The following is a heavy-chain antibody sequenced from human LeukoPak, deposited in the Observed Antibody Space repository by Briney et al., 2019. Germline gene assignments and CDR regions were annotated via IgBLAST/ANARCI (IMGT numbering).Heavy chain of an antibody. CDR2: INPNSAGT. V-gene: IGHV1-2*02. Sequence: ASVKVSCKASGYTFTGYYMHWVQQAPGQGLEWMGWINPNSAGTHYAQKFQGRVTMTRDTSISTAFMELSRLRSDDTAVYYCSRGYYDTSGYYFSDSWFDPWGQGTLVTVSS. D-gene: IGHD3-22*01. J-gene: IGHJ5*02. CDR1: GYTFTGYY. CDR3: SRGYYDTSGYYFSDSWFDP.